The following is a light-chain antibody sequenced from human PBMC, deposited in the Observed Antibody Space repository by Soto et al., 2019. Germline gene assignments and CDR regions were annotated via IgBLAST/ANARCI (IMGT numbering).Light chain of an antibody. Sequence: EIVLTQSPGTLSLSPGERATLSCRASQSVSSSYLAWYQQKPGQAPRLLIYGASSRATGIPDRFSGSGAAKHFTITTIRLEPEDFAVYYCQQHRNSHPYTFGQGTKLEIK. V-gene: IGKV3-20*01. CDR1: QSVSSSY. J-gene: IGKJ2*01. CDR2: GAS. CDR3: QQHRNSHPYT.